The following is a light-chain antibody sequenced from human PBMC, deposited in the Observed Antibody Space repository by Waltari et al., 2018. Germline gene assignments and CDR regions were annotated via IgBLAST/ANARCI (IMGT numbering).Light chain of an antibody. CDR1: QILVFTNGNIY. CDR2: KIS. J-gene: IGKJ2*01. Sequence: DVVLTPSPLSLSAPPGPPASIASTSSQILVFTNGNIYLHWFRQRPGQSPRRLIYKISNRESGVPDRFTGSGSGTDFTLRISRVEAEDVGVYYCMQGTHWPHTFGQGTKLEIK. V-gene: IGKV2-30*01. CDR3: MQGTHWPHT.